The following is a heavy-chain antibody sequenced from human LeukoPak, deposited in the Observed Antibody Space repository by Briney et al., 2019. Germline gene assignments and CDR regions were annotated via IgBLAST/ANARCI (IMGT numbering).Heavy chain of an antibody. Sequence: SVKVSCKASGGTFSSYAISWVRQAPGQGLEWMGGIIPIFGTANYAQKFQGRGTITADESTSTAYMELSSLRSEDTAVYYCASSSSLLYDAFDIWGQGTMVTVSS. CDR3: ASSSSLLYDAFDI. CDR2: IIPIFGTA. CDR1: GGTFSSYA. V-gene: IGHV1-69*01. J-gene: IGHJ3*02. D-gene: IGHD6-6*01.